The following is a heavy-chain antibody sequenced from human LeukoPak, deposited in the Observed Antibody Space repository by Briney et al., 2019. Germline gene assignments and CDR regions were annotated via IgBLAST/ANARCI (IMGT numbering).Heavy chain of an antibody. J-gene: IGHJ4*02. CDR1: GFTFSSYG. D-gene: IGHD3-9*01. V-gene: IGHV3-30*02. Sequence: GGSLRLSCAASGFTFSSYGMHWVRQAPGKGLEWVAFIRYDGSNKYYADSVKGRFTISRDNSKNTLYLQMNSLRAEGTAVYYCKGGYDILTGYYFDYWGQGTLVTVSS. CDR3: KGGYDILTGYYFDY. CDR2: IRYDGSNK.